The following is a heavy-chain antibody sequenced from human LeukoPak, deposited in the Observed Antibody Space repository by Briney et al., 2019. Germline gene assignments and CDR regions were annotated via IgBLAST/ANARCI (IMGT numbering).Heavy chain of an antibody. V-gene: IGHV3-43*01. CDR1: GFTFDDYT. Sequence: GGSLRLSCAASGFTFDDYTMHWVRQAPGKGLEWVSLISWDGGSTYYADSVKGRFTISRDNSKNTLYLQMNSLRAEDTAVYYCAKVAQWGSSSAKKVYYYYYMDVWGKGTTVTVSS. D-gene: IGHD6-6*01. CDR2: ISWDGGST. J-gene: IGHJ6*03. CDR3: AKVAQWGSSSAKKVYYYYYMDV.